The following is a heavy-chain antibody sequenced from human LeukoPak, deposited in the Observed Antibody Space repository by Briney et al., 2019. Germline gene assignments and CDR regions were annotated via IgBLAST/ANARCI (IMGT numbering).Heavy chain of an antibody. Sequence: SETLSPTCAVSGDSIKSGGHSWSWLRQAPGRGLEWIGFFYQTGISSNNPSLGSRVTISIDTTKNHLSLKLTSVTAADTALYYCAACTSGSCYSGAPFDLWGQGALVTVSS. CDR2: FYQTGIS. J-gene: IGHJ4*02. CDR1: GDSIKSGGHS. CDR3: AACTSGSCYSGAPFDL. D-gene: IGHD2-15*01. V-gene: IGHV4-30-2*01.